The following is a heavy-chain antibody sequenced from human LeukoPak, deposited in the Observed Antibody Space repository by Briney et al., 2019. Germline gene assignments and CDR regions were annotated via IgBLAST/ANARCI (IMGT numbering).Heavy chain of an antibody. CDR1: GTSISSYY. CDR3: ARDLSWELPSDAFDI. J-gene: IGHJ3*02. D-gene: IGHD1-26*01. Sequence: SETLSLTCTVSGTSISSYYWSWIRQPAGKGLEWIGRIYTSGSTNYNPSLKSRVTMSVDTSKNQFSLKLSSATAADTAVYYCARDLSWELPSDAFDIWGQGTMVTVSS. CDR2: IYTSGST. V-gene: IGHV4-4*07.